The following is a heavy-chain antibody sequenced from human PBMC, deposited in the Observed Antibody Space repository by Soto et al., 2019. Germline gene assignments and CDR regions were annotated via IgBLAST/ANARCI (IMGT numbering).Heavy chain of an antibody. D-gene: IGHD4-17*01. J-gene: IGHJ4*02. CDR3: ARTYGDYDY. Sequence: SETLSRTCTVSGGSISRYYWSWIRQPPGKGLEWIGYIYYSGSTNYNPSLKSRVTISVDTSKNQFSLKLSSVTAADTAVYYCARTYGDYDYWGQRTLVTVSA. CDR2: IYYSGST. CDR1: GGSISRYY. V-gene: IGHV4-59*01.